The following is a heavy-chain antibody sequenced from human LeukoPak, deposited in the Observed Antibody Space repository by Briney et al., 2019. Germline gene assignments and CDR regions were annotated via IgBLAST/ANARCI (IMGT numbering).Heavy chain of an antibody. CDR2: IYPGDSDT. CDR3: ARESGYSAYDPPYY. V-gene: IGHV5-51*01. CDR1: GYCFTSYW. D-gene: IGHD5-12*01. J-gene: IGHJ4*02. Sequence: GASLEISCNGSGYCFTSYWIGWVRQMPGEGLVWMGIIYPGDSDTRYSPSFQGQVTISADKSISTAYLQWSSLKASDTAMYYCARESGYSAYDPPYYGGQGTLGTVSS.